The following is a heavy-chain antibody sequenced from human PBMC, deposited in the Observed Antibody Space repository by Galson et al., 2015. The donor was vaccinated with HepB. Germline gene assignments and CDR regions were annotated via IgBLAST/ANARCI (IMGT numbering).Heavy chain of an antibody. D-gene: IGHD5-12*01. CDR3: ARDSGPYYYYYYGMDV. CDR2: INPSGGST. V-gene: IGHV1-46*03. J-gene: IGHJ6*02. CDR1: GYTFTSYY. Sequence: SVKVSCKASGYTFTSYYMHWVRQAPGQGLEWMGIINPSGGSTSYAQKFQGRVTMTRDTSTSTVYMELSSLRSEDTAVYYCARDSGPYYYYYYGMDVWGQGTTVTVSS.